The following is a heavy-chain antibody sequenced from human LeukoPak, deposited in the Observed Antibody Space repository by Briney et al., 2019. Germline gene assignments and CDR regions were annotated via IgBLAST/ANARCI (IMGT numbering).Heavy chain of an antibody. D-gene: IGHD3-22*01. Sequence: GGSLRLSCAASGFTFNSYAMYWVRQAPGKGLEWVSGIFGSGGSSHYADSVKGRFTISRDNSKNTVYLQMNSLRAEDTAVYFCAKRGVVIRVILVGFHKEAYYFDSWGQGALVTVST. CDR3: AKRGVVIRVILVGFHKEAYYFDS. CDR1: GFTFNSYA. CDR2: IFGSGGSS. J-gene: IGHJ4*02. V-gene: IGHV3-23*01.